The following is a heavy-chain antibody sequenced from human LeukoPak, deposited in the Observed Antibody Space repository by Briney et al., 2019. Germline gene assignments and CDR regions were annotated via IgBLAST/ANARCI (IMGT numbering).Heavy chain of an antibody. CDR3: ARHYFYYFYYMDV. CDR1: DDSISSTSYY. J-gene: IGHJ6*03. D-gene: IGHD2/OR15-2a*01. V-gene: IGHV4-39*01. CDR2: IYYSGTT. Sequence: SETLSLTCTASDDSISSTSYYWGWIRQPPGKGLEWIGSIYYSGTTYYNSSLKSRVTISVDTSKSQFSLKLNSVTAADTAVYYCARHYFYYFYYMDVWGQGTTVTVSS.